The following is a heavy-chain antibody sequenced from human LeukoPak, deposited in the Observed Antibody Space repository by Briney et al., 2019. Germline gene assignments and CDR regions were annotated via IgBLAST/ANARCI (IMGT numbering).Heavy chain of an antibody. CDR1: GFTFTSSA. Sequence: SVKVSCKASGFTFTSSAVQWVRQARGQRLEWIGWIVVGSGNINYAQKFQERVTITRDMSTSTAYMELSSLRSEDTAVYYCAAVSQIAVAGTGDYWGQGTLVTVSS. CDR3: AAVSQIAVAGTGDY. D-gene: IGHD6-19*01. CDR2: IVVGSGNI. J-gene: IGHJ4*02. V-gene: IGHV1-58*01.